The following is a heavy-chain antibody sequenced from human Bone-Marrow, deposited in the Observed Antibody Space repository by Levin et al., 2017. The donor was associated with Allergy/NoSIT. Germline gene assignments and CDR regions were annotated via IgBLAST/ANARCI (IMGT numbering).Heavy chain of an antibody. V-gene: IGHV3-11*03. CDR3: ARPSAVAGQSQPDAFDI. CDR1: GFTFSDYY. D-gene: IGHD6-19*01. Sequence: SCAASGFTFSDYYMSWIRQAPGKGLEWVSYISSSSSYTNYADSVKGRFTISRDNAKNSLYLQMNSLRAEDTAVYYCARPSAVAGQSQPDAFDIWGQGTMVTVSS. J-gene: IGHJ3*02. CDR2: ISSSSSYT.